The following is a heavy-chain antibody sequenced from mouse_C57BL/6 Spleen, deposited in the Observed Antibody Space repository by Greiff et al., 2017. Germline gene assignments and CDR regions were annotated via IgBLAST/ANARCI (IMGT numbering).Heavy chain of an antibody. Sequence: VQLQQPGAELVMPGASVKLSCKASGYTFTSYWMHWVKQRPGQGLEWIGEIDPSDSYTNYNQKFKGKSTLTVDKSSSTAYMQLSSLTSEDSAVYYCAREGTTVVDYWGQGTTLTVSS. CDR2: IDPSDSYT. V-gene: IGHV1-69*01. CDR1: GYTFTSYW. D-gene: IGHD1-1*01. J-gene: IGHJ2*01. CDR3: AREGTTVVDY.